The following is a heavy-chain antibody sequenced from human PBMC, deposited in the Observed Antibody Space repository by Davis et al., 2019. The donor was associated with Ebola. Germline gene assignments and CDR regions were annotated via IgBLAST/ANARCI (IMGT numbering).Heavy chain of an antibody. D-gene: IGHD2-15*01. CDR1: GYSISSGYY. CDR2: IYHSGST. V-gene: IGHV4-38-2*02. CDR3: ARLGYCSGGSCYFLDY. Sequence: MPSETLSLTCTVSGYSISSGYYWGWIRQPPGKGLEWIGSIYHSGSTYYSPSLKSRVSISVDTSKNQFSLKLSSVTAADTAVYYCARLGYCSGGSCYFLDYWGQGTLVTVSS. J-gene: IGHJ4*02.